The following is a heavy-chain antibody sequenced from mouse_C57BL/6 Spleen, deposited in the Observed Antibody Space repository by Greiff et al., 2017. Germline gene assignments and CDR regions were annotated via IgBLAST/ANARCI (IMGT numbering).Heavy chain of an antibody. CDR2: IDPSDSYT. CDR1: GYTFTSYW. Sequence: QVQLQQPGAELVMPGASVKLSCKASGYTFTSYWMHWVKQRPGQGLEWIGEIDPSDSYTNYNQKFKGKSTLHVDKSSSTAYMQLSSLTSEDSAVYKCERADYGYAMDYWGQGTAVTVSS. J-gene: IGHJ4*01. D-gene: IGHD2-4*01. V-gene: IGHV1-69*01. CDR3: ERADYGYAMDY.